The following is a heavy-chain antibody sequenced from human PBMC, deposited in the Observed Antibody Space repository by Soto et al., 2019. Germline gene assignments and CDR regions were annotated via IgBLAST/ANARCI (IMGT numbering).Heavy chain of an antibody. CDR1: GFTFSSYG. V-gene: IGHV3-30*02. Sequence: GGSLRLSCAASGFTFSSYGMHWVRQAPGKGLEWVAVIWYDGSNKYYADSVKGRFTISRDNSKNTLYLQMNSLRAEDTAVYYWSKSRITIFGVVIPMDYYYYMDVWGKGTTVTVSS. CDR2: IWYDGSNK. D-gene: IGHD3-3*01. J-gene: IGHJ6*03. CDR3: SKSRITIFGVVIPMDYYYYMDV.